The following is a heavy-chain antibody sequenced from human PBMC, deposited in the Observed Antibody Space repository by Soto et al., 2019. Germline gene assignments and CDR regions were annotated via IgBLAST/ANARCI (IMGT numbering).Heavy chain of an antibody. J-gene: IGHJ6*02. D-gene: IGHD4-17*01. CDR2: IYYSGST. Sequence: QVQLQESGPGLVKPSQTLSLTCTVSGGSISSGGYYWSWIRQHPGKGLEWIGYIYYSGSTYYNPSLKSLVTISVDTSKNQFSLKLSSVTAADTAVYYCARAANYGDYYYYGMDVWGQGTTVTVSS. CDR1: GGSISSGGYY. V-gene: IGHV4-31*01. CDR3: ARAANYGDYYYYGMDV.